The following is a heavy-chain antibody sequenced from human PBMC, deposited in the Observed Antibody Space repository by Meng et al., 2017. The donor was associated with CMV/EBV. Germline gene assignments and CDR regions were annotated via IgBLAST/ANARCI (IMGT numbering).Heavy chain of an antibody. CDR2: IKQDGSEK. D-gene: IGHD2-2*01. V-gene: IGHV3-7*01. J-gene: IGHJ4*02. CDR1: GFTVSSNY. Sequence: GGSLRLSCAASGFTVSSNYMSWVRQAPGKGLEWVANIKQDGSEKYYVDSVKGRFTISRDNAKNSLYLQMNSLRAEDTAVYYCARDMVVPATASYYFDYWGQGTLVTVSS. CDR3: ARDMVVPATASYYFDY.